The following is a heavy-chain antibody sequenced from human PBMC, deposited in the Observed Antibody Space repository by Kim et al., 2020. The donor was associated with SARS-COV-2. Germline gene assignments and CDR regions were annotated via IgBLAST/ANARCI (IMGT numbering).Heavy chain of an antibody. D-gene: IGHD3-9*01. CDR2: IYYSGST. Sequence: SETLSLTCTVSGGSISSSSYYWGWIRQPPGKGLEWIGSIYYSGSTYYNPSLKSRVTISVDTSKNQFSLKLSSVTAADTAVYYCATSPRHYDILTGYYPPNYWYFDLWGRGTLVTVSS. V-gene: IGHV4-39*01. CDR3: ATSPRHYDILTGYYPPNYWYFDL. CDR1: GGSISSSSYY. J-gene: IGHJ2*01.